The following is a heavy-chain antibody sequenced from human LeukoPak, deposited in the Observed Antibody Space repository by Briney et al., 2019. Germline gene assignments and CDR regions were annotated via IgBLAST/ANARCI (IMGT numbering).Heavy chain of an antibody. J-gene: IGHJ4*02. D-gene: IGHD6-19*01. V-gene: IGHV3-33*01. Sequence: GGSLRLSCAASGFTFSSYGMHWVRQAPGKGLERVAVIWYDGSNKYYADSVKGRFTISRDNSKNTLYLQMNSLRAEDTAVYYCARAWLGTHFDYWGQGTLVTVSS. CDR3: ARAWLGTHFDY. CDR2: IWYDGSNK. CDR1: GFTFSSYG.